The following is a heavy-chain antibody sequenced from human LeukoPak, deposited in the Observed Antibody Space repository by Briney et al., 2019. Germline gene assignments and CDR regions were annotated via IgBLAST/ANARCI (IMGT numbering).Heavy chain of an antibody. CDR1: GFTFSSYS. CDR2: ISSSSSYI. J-gene: IGHJ4*02. V-gene: IGHV3-21*04. CDR3: AKGLVRGVIIPLFDY. D-gene: IGHD3-10*01. Sequence: GGSLRLSCAASGFTFSSYSFNWVRQAPGKGLEWVSSISSSSSYIFYADSVKGRFTISRDNSKNTLYLQMNSLRAEDTAVYYCAKGLVRGVIIPLFDYWGQGTLVTVSS.